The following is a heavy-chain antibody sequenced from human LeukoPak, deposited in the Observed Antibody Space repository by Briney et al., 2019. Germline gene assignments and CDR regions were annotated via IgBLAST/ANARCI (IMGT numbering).Heavy chain of an antibody. J-gene: IGHJ6*03. V-gene: IGHV4-39*01. CDR3: ARHQWHYYYYMGV. CDR2: IYYSGDT. Sequence: KPSETLSLTSTVSGGSISSSSYYWGWIRQPPGKGLEWIGSIYYSGDTYYNPSLKSRRVTISVDTSKNQFSLRLSSVTAADTAVYYCARHQWHYYYYMGVWGKGSTVTVSS. D-gene: IGHD6-19*01. CDR1: GGSISSSSYY.